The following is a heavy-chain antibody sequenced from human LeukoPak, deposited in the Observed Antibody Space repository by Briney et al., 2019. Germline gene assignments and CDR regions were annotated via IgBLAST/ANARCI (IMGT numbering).Heavy chain of an antibody. CDR2: INHSGST. V-gene: IGHV4-34*01. CDR3: ARVPILTGDYKDAFDI. Sequence: SETLSLTCAVYGGSFSGYYWSWIRQPPGKGLEWIGEINHSGSTNYNPSLKSRVTISVDTSKNQFSLKLSSVTAADTAVYYCARVPILTGDYKDAFDIWGQGTMVTVSS. J-gene: IGHJ3*02. D-gene: IGHD3-9*01. CDR1: GGSFSGYY.